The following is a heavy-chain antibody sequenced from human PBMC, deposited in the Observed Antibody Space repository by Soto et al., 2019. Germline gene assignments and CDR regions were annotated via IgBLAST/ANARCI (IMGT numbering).Heavy chain of an antibody. Sequence: QVQLVQSGAEVKKPGASVKVSCKASGYTFTSYAMHWVRQAPGQRLEWMGWIIAGNGNTKYSQKFRGRVTITRDTSASTAYMELSSLRSEDTAVYYCARGSRSSTAGWGQGTLVTVSS. CDR2: IIAGNGNT. CDR1: GYTFTSYA. V-gene: IGHV1-3*01. CDR3: ARGSRSSTAG. D-gene: IGHD2-2*01. J-gene: IGHJ4*02.